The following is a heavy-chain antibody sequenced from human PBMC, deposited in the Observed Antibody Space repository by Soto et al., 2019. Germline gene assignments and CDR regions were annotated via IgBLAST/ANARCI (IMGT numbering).Heavy chain of an antibody. CDR3: AADWSNRPFDF. CDR1: GFTLTSAD. J-gene: IGHJ4*02. V-gene: IGHV1-58*01. D-gene: IGHD3-3*01. CDR2: IVGGSGST. Sequence: QMQLVQSGPEVKKPGTSVKVSCKASGFTLTSADVQWVRQTRGQRLEWIGWIVGGSGSTNYAQQFHGRLAITRDMSTSTVYMELRSLRSEDTAVYYCAADWSNRPFDFWGQGTLVTVSS.